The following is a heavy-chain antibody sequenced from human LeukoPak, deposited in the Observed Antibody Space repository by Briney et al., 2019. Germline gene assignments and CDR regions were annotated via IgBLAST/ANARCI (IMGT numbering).Heavy chain of an antibody. Sequence: SGPTLVNPTQTLTLTCTFSGFSLSTNAVGVGWIRQPPGEALEWLAVIYWDDDKRYSPSLKSRLTIIKDPSKNQVVLTMTNMDPVDTATYYCAHSCGGGNSAYFDHWGQGTLVTVSS. CDR3: AHSCGGGNSAYFDH. V-gene: IGHV2-5*02. J-gene: IGHJ4*02. CDR1: GFSLSTNAVG. D-gene: IGHD4-23*01. CDR2: IYWDDDK.